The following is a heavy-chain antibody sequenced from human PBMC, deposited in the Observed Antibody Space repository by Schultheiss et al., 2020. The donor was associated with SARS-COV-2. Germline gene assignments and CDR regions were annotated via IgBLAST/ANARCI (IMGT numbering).Heavy chain of an antibody. CDR2: IYHSGST. D-gene: IGHD5-24*01. CDR3: ARDARYGFRGRSERGMDV. Sequence: SETLSLTCTVSGGSISSGYYWGWIRQPPGKGLEWIGSIYHSGSTYYNPSLKSRVTISVDTSKNQFSLKLSSVTAADTAVYYCARDARYGFRGRSERGMDVWGQGTTVTVSS. J-gene: IGHJ6*02. CDR1: GGSISSGYY. V-gene: IGHV4-38-2*02.